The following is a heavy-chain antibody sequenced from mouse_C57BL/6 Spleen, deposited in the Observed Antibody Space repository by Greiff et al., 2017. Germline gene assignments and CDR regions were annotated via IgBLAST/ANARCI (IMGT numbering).Heavy chain of an antibody. Sequence: VQVVESGPELVKPGASVKISCKASGYAFSSSWMNWVKQRPGKGLEWIGRIYPGDGDTNYNGKFKGKATLTADKSSSTAYMQLSSLTSEDSAVYFCARGDYYGSGWYFDVWGTGTTVTVSS. J-gene: IGHJ1*03. CDR3: ARGDYYGSGWYFDV. V-gene: IGHV1-82*01. CDR1: GYAFSSSW. D-gene: IGHD1-1*01. CDR2: IYPGDGDT.